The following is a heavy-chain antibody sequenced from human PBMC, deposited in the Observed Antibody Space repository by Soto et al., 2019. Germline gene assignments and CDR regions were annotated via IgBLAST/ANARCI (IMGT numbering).Heavy chain of an antibody. J-gene: IGHJ4*02. V-gene: IGHV2-5*01. CDR1: GFSLSTSGLG. CDR2: IYWNDDK. CDR3: AHRPPSGRDY. Sequence: QITLKESGPTLVKPTQTLTLTCTFSGFSLSTSGLGVAWIRQPPGKALEWLALIYWNDDKRYSPSLKSRRTITKDTSTNQVVLTMTNMDPMDTATYCCAHRPPSGRDYWGQGTLVTVSS.